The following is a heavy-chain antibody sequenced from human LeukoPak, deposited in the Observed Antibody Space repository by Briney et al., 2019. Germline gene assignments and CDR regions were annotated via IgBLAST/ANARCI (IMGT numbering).Heavy chain of an antibody. J-gene: IGHJ3*01. CDR1: GGIFTTYA. Sequence: SVEVSCKAFGGIFTTYAVRWLRQAPGQRLEWMRRIVPILGVAIYPQKFQDRVTITADKSTSTAYMEVTSLTSDDTAMYYCASDVTVAAVRMAFDVWGRGTMVTVSS. V-gene: IGHV1-69*04. CDR3: ASDVTVAAVRMAFDV. D-gene: IGHD2-15*01. CDR2: IVPILGVA.